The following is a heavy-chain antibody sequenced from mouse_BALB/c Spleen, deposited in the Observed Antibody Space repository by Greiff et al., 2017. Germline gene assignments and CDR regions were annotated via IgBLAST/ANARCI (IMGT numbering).Heavy chain of an antibody. V-gene: IGHV1-87*01. CDR2: IYPGDGDT. D-gene: IGHD2-3*01. CDR1: GYTFTSYW. Sequence: SGAELARPGASVKLSCKASGYTFTSYWMQWVKQRPGQGLEWIGAIYPGDGDTRYTQKFKGKATLTADKSSSTAYMQLSSLASEDSAVYYCARWGGSYAMDYWGQGTSVTVSS. CDR3: ARWGGSYAMDY. J-gene: IGHJ4*01.